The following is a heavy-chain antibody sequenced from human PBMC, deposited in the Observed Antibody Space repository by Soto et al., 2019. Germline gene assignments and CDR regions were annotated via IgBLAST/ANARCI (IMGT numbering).Heavy chain of an antibody. J-gene: IGHJ6*02. V-gene: IGHV3-7*01. CDR1: GFTFSSYW. CDR3: ARTSLIATAGTSTQYYYYYYGMDV. D-gene: IGHD6-13*01. Sequence: VGSLRLSCAASGFTFSSYWMSWVRQAPGKGLEWVANIKQDGSEKYYVDSVKGRFTISRDNAKNSLYLQMNSLRAEDTAVYYCARTSLIATAGTSTQYYYYYYGMDVWGQGTTVTVSS. CDR2: IKQDGSEK.